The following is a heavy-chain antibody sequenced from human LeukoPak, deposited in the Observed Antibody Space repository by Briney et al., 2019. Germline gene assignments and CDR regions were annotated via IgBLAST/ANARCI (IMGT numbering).Heavy chain of an antibody. CDR2: IYYSGST. D-gene: IGHD4-23*01. CDR1: GGSLSSYY. V-gene: IGHV4-59*08. J-gene: IGHJ3*02. CDR3: ARHMGHGGTRHDAFDI. Sequence: SETLSLTCTVSGGSLSSYYWSWIRQPPGEGLEWIGYIYYSGSTNYNPSLKSRVTISVDASKNQFSLKLSSVTAADTAVYYCARHMGHGGTRHDAFDIWGQGTMVTVSS.